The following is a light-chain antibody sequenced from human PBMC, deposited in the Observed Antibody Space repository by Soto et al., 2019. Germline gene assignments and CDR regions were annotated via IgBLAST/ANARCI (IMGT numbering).Light chain of an antibody. CDR1: SSDVGGYNY. Sequence: QSALTQPASVSGSPGQSITISCTGTSSDVGGYNYVSWYQQHPGKAPKLMIYDVSNRPSGVSNRFSGSKSGNTASLTISGLQAEDEDDYYGSAYTISSTLVFGGGTKLTVL. V-gene: IGLV2-14*01. CDR2: DVS. J-gene: IGLJ2*01. CDR3: SAYTISSTLV.